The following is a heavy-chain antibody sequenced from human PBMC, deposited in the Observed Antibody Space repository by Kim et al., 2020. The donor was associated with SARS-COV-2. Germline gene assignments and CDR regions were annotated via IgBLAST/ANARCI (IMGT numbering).Heavy chain of an antibody. CDR3: ARGTDYYDSSGYTGGMDV. V-gene: IGHV1-69*13. CDR2: IIPIFGTA. Sequence: SVKVSCKASGGTFSSYAISWVRQAPGQGLEWMGGIIPIFGTANYAQKFQGRVTITADESTSTAYMELSSLRSEDTAVYYCARGTDYYDSSGYTGGMDVWGQGTTVTVSS. CDR1: GGTFSSYA. J-gene: IGHJ6*02. D-gene: IGHD3-22*01.